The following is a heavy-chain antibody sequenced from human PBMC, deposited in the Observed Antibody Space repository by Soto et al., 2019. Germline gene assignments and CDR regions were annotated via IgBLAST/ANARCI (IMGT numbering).Heavy chain of an antibody. CDR3: VRGQEVGAHFFDS. J-gene: IGHJ4*02. CDR1: GFTFRSFD. V-gene: IGHV3-13*01. CDR2: IGTIGDT. D-gene: IGHD2-15*01. Sequence: EVQLVESGGGLVQPGGSLRLTCAASGFTFRSFDFHWARQATGKGLEWVATIGTIGDTYYPVSVKGRFTVSRENANSSVSLQMDSLRVGDTAVYFCVRGQEVGAHFFDSWGQGTPVTVSS.